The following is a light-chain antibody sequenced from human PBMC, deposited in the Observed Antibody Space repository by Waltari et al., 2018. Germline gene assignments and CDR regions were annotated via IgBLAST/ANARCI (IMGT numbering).Light chain of an antibody. CDR1: ASAVRASHS. CDR3: SSQTLDGLVL. J-gene: IGLJ2*01. V-gene: IGLV2-14*03. Sequence: QSALTQPASVSGSPGQSITISCTRVASAVRASHSLPWHQHHPGKAPQVIIYDVTNRPSGVSDRFSASKSANTASLTISRLQPEDEAGYYCSSQTLDGLVLFGGGTRLTVL. CDR2: DVT.